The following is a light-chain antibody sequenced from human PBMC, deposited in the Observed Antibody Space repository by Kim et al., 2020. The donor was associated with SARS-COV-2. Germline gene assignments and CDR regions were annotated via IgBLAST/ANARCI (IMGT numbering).Light chain of an antibody. CDR3: QQYGSSPLT. J-gene: IGKJ4*01. CDR2: GAS. V-gene: IGKV3-20*01. CDR1: QSVSSSY. Sequence: SPGERATLSCRASQSVSSSYLARYQQRPGQAPWLRIYGASSRATGIPVRFSGSGSGTDFTLTISRLEPEDFAVYYCQQYGSSPLTFGGGTKVDIK.